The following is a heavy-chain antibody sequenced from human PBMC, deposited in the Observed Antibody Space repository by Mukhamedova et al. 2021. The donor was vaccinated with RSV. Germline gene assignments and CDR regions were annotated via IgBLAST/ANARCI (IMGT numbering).Heavy chain of an antibody. D-gene: IGHD3-16*01. V-gene: IGHV3-23*01. CDR2: ISNFGDNT. CDR3: AKLPYVGGYYFDS. Sequence: VRQAPGKGPEWLSTISNFGDNTFYPDSVKGRFTISRYNSKNTLSLQMNSLRADDAAIYYCAKLPYVGGYYFDSWGQGTLVTVSS. J-gene: IGHJ4*02.